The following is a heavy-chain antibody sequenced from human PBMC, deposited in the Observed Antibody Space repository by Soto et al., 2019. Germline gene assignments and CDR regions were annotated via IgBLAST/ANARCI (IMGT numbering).Heavy chain of an antibody. V-gene: IGHV3-15*01. J-gene: IGHJ6*02. CDR2: IKSKTDGGTT. CDR1: GFTFSNAW. CDR3: TTPHRPRGWVLYYCYYYGMDV. Sequence: GGSLRLSCAASGFTFSNAWMSWVRQAPGKGLEWVGRIKSKTDGGTTDYAAPVKGRFTISRDDSKNTLYLQMNSLKTEDTAVYYCTTPHRPRGWVLYYCYYYGMDVWGQGTTVTVSS. D-gene: IGHD6-19*01.